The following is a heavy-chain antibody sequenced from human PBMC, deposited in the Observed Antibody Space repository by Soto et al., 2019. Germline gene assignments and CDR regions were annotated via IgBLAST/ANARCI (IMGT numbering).Heavy chain of an antibody. Sequence: SETLSLTCAVYGGSFSGYYWSWIRQPPGKGLEWIGEINHSGSTNYNPSLKSRVTITVDTSKKQFSMKLSSVTAADTAVYYCGSGVFWRVYFDYRGQGSLAPVSS. J-gene: IGHJ4*02. CDR3: GSGVFWRVYFDY. CDR2: INHSGST. CDR1: GGSFSGYY. V-gene: IGHV4-34*01. D-gene: IGHD3-3*01.